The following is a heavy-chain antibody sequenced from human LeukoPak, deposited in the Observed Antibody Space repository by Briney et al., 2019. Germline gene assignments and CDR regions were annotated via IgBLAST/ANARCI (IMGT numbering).Heavy chain of an antibody. CDR2: IIPILGIA. V-gene: IGHV1-69*02. CDR1: GGTFSSYT. Sequence: ASVKVSCKASGGTFSSYTISWVRQAPGQGLEWMGRIIPILGIANYAQKFQGRVTITADKSTSTAYMELSSLRSEDTAVYYCARGGIQGITRGYFDYWGQGTLVTVFS. J-gene: IGHJ4*02. CDR3: ARGGIQGITRGYFDY. D-gene: IGHD2-2*01.